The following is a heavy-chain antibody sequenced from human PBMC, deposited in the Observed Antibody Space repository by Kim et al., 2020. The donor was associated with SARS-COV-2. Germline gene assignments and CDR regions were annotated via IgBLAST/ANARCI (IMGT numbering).Heavy chain of an antibody. CDR3: ARGVPGPFDI. CDR2: TA. Sequence: TANYAQKFKGRVTITADESTSTAYMELSSLRSEDTAVYYCARGVPGPFDIWGQGTMVTVSS. J-gene: IGHJ3*02. D-gene: IGHD2-2*01. V-gene: IGHV1-69*01.